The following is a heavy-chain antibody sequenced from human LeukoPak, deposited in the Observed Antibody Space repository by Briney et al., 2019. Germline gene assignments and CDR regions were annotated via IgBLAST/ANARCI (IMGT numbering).Heavy chain of an antibody. CDR2: ISSSSSYI. CDR3: ARDEDCSGGNCYYPANY. V-gene: IGHV3-21*01. J-gene: IGHJ4*02. CDR1: GFTFSSYS. Sequence: GGSLRLSCAASGFTFSSYSMNWVRQAPGKGLEWVSSISSSSSYIYYADSVKGRFTISRDNAKNSLYLQMNSLRVEDTAVYYCARDEDCSGGNCYYPANYWGQGTLVTVSS. D-gene: IGHD2-15*01.